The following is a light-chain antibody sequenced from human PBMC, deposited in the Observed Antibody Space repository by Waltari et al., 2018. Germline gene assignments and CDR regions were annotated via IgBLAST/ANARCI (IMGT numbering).Light chain of an antibody. J-gene: IGKJ1*01. CDR3: MQSTQWPWT. CDR2: KVS. Sequence: DVVMTQSPPSLPVTLGQPASISCRSSQSLVDSDGNTYLNWFHQRPGQSPRRLIYKVSYRDSGVPDRFSGSGSGTEFTLKISRVEAEDVGVYYCMQSTQWPWTFGQGTKVEIK. V-gene: IGKV2-30*01. CDR1: QSLVDSDGNTY.